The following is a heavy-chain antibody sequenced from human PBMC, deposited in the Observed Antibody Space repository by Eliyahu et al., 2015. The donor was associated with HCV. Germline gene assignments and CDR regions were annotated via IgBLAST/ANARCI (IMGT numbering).Heavy chain of an antibody. CDR2: IYYTGST. D-gene: IGHD3-3*01. V-gene: IGHV4-31*03. Sequence: QVQLQESGPGLVKPSQNLSLTCXVSGXSIXSXXYFWSWIRQHPGEGLEXIGYIYYTGSTYYSPXLKSRVTISVDTSRNQFTLKLNSVTAADTAVYYCARGQLHNYDFWSGGYSGDWFDSWGQGTLVTVSS. J-gene: IGHJ5*01. CDR3: ARGQLHNYDFWSGGYSGDWFDS. CDR1: GXSIXSXXYF.